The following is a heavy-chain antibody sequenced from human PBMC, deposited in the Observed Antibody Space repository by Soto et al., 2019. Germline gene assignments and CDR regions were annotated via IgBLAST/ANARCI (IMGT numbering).Heavy chain of an antibody. D-gene: IGHD6-19*01. CDR1: GYTFSGFY. CDR2: INPNSGGT. CDR3: ASAAVTGTAGLDF. J-gene: IGHJ4*02. V-gene: IGHV1-2*02. Sequence: ASVKVSCKXSGYTFSGFYMHWVRQAPGQGLEWMGWINPNSGGTKSAEKFQGRVTMTRDTSISTAYMELSRLTSDDTAVYYCASAAVTGTAGLDFWGQGTLVTVLL.